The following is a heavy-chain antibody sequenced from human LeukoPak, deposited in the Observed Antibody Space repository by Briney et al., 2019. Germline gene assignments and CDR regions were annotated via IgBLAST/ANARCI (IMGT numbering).Heavy chain of an antibody. CDR1: GGSISSYY. CDR3: AGDYGSGSYYNY. Sequence: SETLSLTCTVSGGSISSYYWSWIRQPPGKGLEWIGYIYYSGSTNYNPSLKSRVTISVDTSKNQFSLKLSSVTAADTAVYYCAGDYGSGSYYNYWGQGTLVTASS. CDR2: IYYSGST. D-gene: IGHD3-10*01. J-gene: IGHJ4*02. V-gene: IGHV4-59*01.